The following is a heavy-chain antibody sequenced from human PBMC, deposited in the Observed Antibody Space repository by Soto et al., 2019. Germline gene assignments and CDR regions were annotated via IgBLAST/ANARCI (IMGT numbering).Heavy chain of an antibody. Sequence: EVQLVESGGGLVQPGGSLRLSCAVSGFTFSNYWMSWVRQAPGKGLEWVANIKKDGSEKYYVDSVKGRFIISRDNGKKSLYLQMNDLRAEDTAVYYCAAILGMDVWGQGITVTVSS. J-gene: IGHJ6*02. CDR1: GFTFSNYW. CDR3: AAILGMDV. V-gene: IGHV3-7*05. D-gene: IGHD3-3*02. CDR2: IKKDGSEK.